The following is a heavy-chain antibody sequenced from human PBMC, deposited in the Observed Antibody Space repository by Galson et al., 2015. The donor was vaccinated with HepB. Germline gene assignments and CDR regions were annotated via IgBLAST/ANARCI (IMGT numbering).Heavy chain of an antibody. V-gene: IGHV3-21*01. CDR2: ISSSSSYI. J-gene: IGHJ6*02. D-gene: IGHD6-13*01. Sequence: SLRLSCAASGFTFSSYSMNWVRQAPGKGLEWVSSISSSSSYIYYADSVKGRFTISRDNAKNSLYLQMNSLRAEDTAVYYCARDTQQQLVRWDYYYYGMDVWGQGTTVTVSS. CDR3: ARDTQQQLVRWDYYYYGMDV. CDR1: GFTFSSYS.